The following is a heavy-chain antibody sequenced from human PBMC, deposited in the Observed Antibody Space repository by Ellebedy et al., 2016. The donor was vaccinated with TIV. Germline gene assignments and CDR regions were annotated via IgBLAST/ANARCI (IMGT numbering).Heavy chain of an antibody. CDR3: AKGRGGGSDSSTPNYYFDS. D-gene: IGHD6-19*01. V-gene: IGHV3-23*01. CDR2: ISGSGGYT. J-gene: IGHJ4*02. Sequence: PGGSLRLSCAASGFTFSSYAMSWVRQAPGKGLEWVSTISGSGGYTYYADSVKGRFIISSDNSKRTLYLQMNSLRAEDTAVYYCAKGRGGGSDSSTPNYYFDSWGLGTLVTVSS. CDR1: GFTFSSYA.